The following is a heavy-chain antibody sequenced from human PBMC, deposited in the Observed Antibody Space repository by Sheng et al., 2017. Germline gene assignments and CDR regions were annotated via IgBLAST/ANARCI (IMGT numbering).Heavy chain of an antibody. V-gene: IGHV4-38-2*02. Sequence: QVQLQESGPGLVKPSETLSLTCSVSGYSISSGYYWGWIRQPPGKGLEWIGSMYHSGRTHYNPSLRGRLTISLDTSKNQFSLKLSSVTAADTAVYYCARLGGSNSWTDYWGQGTLGHRLL. J-gene: IGHJ4*02. D-gene: IGHD6-13*01. CDR3: ARLGGSNSWTDY. CDR1: GYSISSGYY. CDR2: MYHSGRT.